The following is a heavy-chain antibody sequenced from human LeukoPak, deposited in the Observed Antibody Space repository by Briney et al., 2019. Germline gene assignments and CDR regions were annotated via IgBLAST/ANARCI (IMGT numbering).Heavy chain of an antibody. V-gene: IGHV4-59*01. J-gene: IGHJ5*02. CDR1: GGSMSSSY. D-gene: IGHD1-14*01. CDR3: AKGGPEASAGLSWFDP. CDR2: MYYSGNP. Sequence: SETLSLTCTVSGGSMSSSYGSWVRQPPGKGLEWIAYMYYSGNPNYNPSLKSRATISVDTSKNQFSLKLSSVTAADTAVYYCAKGGPEASAGLSWFDPWGQGTLVTVSS.